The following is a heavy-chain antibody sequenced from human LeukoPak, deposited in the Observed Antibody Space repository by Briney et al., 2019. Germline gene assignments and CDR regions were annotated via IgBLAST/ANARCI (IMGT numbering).Heavy chain of an antibody. D-gene: IGHD6-6*01. CDR1: GFTFSSYA. Sequence: QPGRSLRLSCAASGFTFSSYAMHWVRQAPGKGLEWVAVISYDESNKYYADSVKGRFTISRDNSKNTLYLQMNSLRAEDTAVYYCAREYSSSHDAFDIWGQGTMVTVSS. V-gene: IGHV3-30-3*01. CDR3: AREYSSSHDAFDI. CDR2: ISYDESNK. J-gene: IGHJ3*02.